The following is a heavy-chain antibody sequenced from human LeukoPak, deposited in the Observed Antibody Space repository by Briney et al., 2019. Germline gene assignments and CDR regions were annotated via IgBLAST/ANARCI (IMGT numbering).Heavy chain of an antibody. D-gene: IGHD1-26*01. J-gene: IGHJ6*03. Sequence: PSETLSLTCTVSGYSISSGYYWGWIRQPPGKGLEWIGSIYHSGSTYYNPSLKSRVTISVDKSKNQFSLKLSSVTAADTAVYYCATRPLLRYPDYYYYMDVWGKGTTVTVSS. CDR2: IYHSGST. CDR3: ATRPLLRYPDYYYYMDV. V-gene: IGHV4-38-2*02. CDR1: GYSISSGYY.